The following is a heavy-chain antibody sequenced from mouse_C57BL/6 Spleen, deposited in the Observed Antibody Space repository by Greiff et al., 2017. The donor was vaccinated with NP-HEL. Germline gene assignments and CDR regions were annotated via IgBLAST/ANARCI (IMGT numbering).Heavy chain of an antibody. CDR2: IDPENGDT. CDR1: GFNIKDDY. Sequence: EVKLVESGAELVRPGASVKLSCTASGFNIKDDYMHWVKQRPEQGLEWIGWIDPENGDTEYASKFQGKATITADTSSNTAYLQLSSLTSEDTAVYYCTYGSSYWGQGTTLTVSS. D-gene: IGHD1-1*01. CDR3: TYGSSY. V-gene: IGHV14-4*01. J-gene: IGHJ2*01.